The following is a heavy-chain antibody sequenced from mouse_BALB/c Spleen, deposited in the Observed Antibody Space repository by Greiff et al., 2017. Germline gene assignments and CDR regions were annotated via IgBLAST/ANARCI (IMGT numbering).Heavy chain of an antibody. CDR3: ARQGHYYGSPYFDY. CDR1: GFAFSSYD. V-gene: IGHV5-12-1*01. J-gene: IGHJ2*01. Sequence: EVQLVESGGGLVKPGGSLKLSCAASGFAFSSYDMSWVRQTPEKRLEWVAYISSGGGSTYYPDTVKGRFTISRDNAKNTLYLQMSSLKSEDTAMYYCARQGHYYGSPYFDYWGQGTTLTVSS. D-gene: IGHD1-1*01. CDR2: ISSGGGST.